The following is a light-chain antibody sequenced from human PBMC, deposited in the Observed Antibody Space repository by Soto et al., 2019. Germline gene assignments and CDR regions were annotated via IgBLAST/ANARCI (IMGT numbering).Light chain of an antibody. Sequence: QSALTQPPSVSAAPGQKVTISCSGSSSNIGDNFVSWYQHLPGTAPKLLIYENYRRPSGIPDRFSGSKSGTSATLGITGLQTGDEADYYCGTWDSSLSAVLFGGGTKLTVL. CDR3: GTWDSSLSAVL. V-gene: IGLV1-51*02. CDR2: ENY. J-gene: IGLJ2*01. CDR1: SSNIGDNF.